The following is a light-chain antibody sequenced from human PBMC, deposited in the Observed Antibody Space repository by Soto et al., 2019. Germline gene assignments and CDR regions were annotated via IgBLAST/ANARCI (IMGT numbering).Light chain of an antibody. J-gene: IGKJ5*01. Sequence: TQSPVTLSLSPGESATLSSRASQTVSIPDLAWYQHKPGQAPRLLIYGASTRATGIPARFSGSGSGTEFTLTISSLQSEDFAVYYCQQYNNWITFGQGTRLEVK. CDR2: GAS. CDR1: QTVSIPD. CDR3: QQYNNWIT. V-gene: IGKV3-15*01.